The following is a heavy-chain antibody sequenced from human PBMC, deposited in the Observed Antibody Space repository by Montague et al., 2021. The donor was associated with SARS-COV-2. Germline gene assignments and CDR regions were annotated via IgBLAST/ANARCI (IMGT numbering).Heavy chain of an antibody. CDR1: GFSLSTSGMC. J-gene: IGHJ4*02. V-gene: IGHV2-70*01. D-gene: IGHD3-16*01. Sequence: PALVKPTQTLTLTCTFSGFSLSTSGMCVSWIRQPPGKALEWLALIDWDDDKYYSTSLKTRLTISKDTFKNQVVLTVTNMDPVDTATYYCATTIYDYVWGTRVEFDYWGQGTLVTVSS. CDR3: ATTIYDYVWGTRVEFDY. CDR2: IDWDDDK.